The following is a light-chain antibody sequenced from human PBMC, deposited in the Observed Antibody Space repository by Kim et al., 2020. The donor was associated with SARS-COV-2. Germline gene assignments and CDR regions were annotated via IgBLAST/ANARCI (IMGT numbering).Light chain of an antibody. J-gene: IGLJ2*01. CDR3: QVWDSSSDLLV. CDR1: NIGSKS. Sequence: SYELTQPPSVSVSPGKTARITCGGNNIGSKSVHWYQQKPGQAPVLVIYYDSERPSGIPERFSGSNSGNTATLTISRVEAGDEADYYCQVWDSSSDLLVFGGGTQLTVL. CDR2: YDS. V-gene: IGLV3-21*04.